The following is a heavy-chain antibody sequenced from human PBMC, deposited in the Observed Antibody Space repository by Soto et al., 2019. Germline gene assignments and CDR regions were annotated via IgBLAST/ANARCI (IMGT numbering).Heavy chain of an antibody. CDR3: ARVEDIVLVPAATGMDV. CDR2: IIPIFGTA. CDR1: GGTFSSYA. D-gene: IGHD2-2*01. J-gene: IGHJ6*02. V-gene: IGHV1-69*12. Sequence: QVQLVQSGAEVKKPGSSVKVSCKASGGTFSSYAISWVRQAPGQGLEWMGGIIPIFGTANYAQKFQGRVTITADESTSXXYMELSSLRSEDTAVYYCARVEDIVLVPAATGMDVWGQGTTVTVSS.